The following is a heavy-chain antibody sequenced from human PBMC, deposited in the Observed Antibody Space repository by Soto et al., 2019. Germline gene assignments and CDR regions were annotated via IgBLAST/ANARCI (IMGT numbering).Heavy chain of an antibody. V-gene: IGHV4-61*01. CDR1: GASVTSGSYY. Sequence: SETLSLTCIVSGASVTSGSYYWSWIRQSPGKGLECIGYVFQGANTNYNPSLKGRVTISVDTSRNQFSLDLTSVTAADTAVYYCATALGPTTGIDYWGQGTLVTVSS. D-gene: IGHD2-8*02. J-gene: IGHJ4*02. CDR2: VFQGANT. CDR3: ATALGPTTGIDY.